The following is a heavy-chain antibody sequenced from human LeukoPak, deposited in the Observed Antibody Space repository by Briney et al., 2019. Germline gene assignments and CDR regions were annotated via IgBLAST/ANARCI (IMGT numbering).Heavy chain of an antibody. Sequence: SETLSLTCAVYGGSFSGYYWSWIRQPPGKGLEWIGEINHSGSTNYNPSLKSRVTISVDTSKNQFSLKLSSLTAADTAVYYCARGRYVWGSYRTLPRSSGWFDPWGQGTLVTVSS. J-gene: IGHJ5*02. CDR3: ARGRYVWGSYRTLPRSSGWFDP. V-gene: IGHV4-34*01. CDR1: GGSFSGYY. D-gene: IGHD3-16*02. CDR2: INHSGST.